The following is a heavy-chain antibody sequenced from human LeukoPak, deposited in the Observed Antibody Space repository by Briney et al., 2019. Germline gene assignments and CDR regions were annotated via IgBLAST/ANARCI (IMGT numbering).Heavy chain of an antibody. J-gene: IGHJ4*02. D-gene: IGHD5-18*01. CDR3: ARVEGEDTAMFY. CDR1: GGSLSSGDFY. CDR2: IYYSGST. Sequence: SPTPTVSGGSLSSGDFYWRWVRQPPGEGLGGIGYIYYSGSTYYNPSLKSRVTISVDTSKNQFSLKLSSVTAADTAVYYCARVEGEDTAMFYWGQGTLVTVSS. V-gene: IGHV4-30-4*01.